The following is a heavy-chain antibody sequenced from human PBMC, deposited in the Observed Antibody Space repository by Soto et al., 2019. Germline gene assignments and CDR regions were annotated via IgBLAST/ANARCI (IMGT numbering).Heavy chain of an antibody. V-gene: IGHV3-23*01. CDR2: ITGSGDKT. D-gene: IGHD3-22*01. J-gene: IGHJ4*02. Sequence: GGSLRLSCAATSAFRFSSYSMSWVRQTPGKGLEWVSAITGSGDKTYYADSVEGRFTISRDTSRDTHYLQMSSLRAEDTSIYYCATMRGFFEFWGQGTLVAVSS. CDR3: ATMRGFFEF. CDR1: AFRFSSYS.